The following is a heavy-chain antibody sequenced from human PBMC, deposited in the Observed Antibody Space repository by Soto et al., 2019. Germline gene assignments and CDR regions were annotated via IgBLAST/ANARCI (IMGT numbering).Heavy chain of an antibody. CDR3: AASSEYSSSSAGWFDP. Sequence: ASVKVSCKASGYTFPSYAMHWVRQAPGQRLEWMGWINAGNGNTKYSQKFQGRVTITRDTSASTAYMELSSLRSEDTAVYYCAASSEYSSSSAGWFDPWGQGTLVTVSS. CDR1: GYTFPSYA. D-gene: IGHD6-6*01. J-gene: IGHJ5*02. CDR2: INAGNGNT. V-gene: IGHV1-3*01.